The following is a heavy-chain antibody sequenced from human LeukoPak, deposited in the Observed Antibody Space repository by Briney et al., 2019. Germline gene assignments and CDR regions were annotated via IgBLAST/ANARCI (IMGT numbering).Heavy chain of an antibody. CDR2: ISAYNGNT. D-gene: IGHD6-13*01. Sequence: ASVKVSCKASGYTFASYGISWVRQAPGQGLEWLGWISAYNGNTNYAQKLQDRVIMTTDSSTSTAYMELRSLRSDDTAVYYCVRDHGLSPAGTVSPFDFWGQGILVTVSS. CDR1: GYTFASYG. V-gene: IGHV1-18*01. J-gene: IGHJ4*02. CDR3: VRDHGLSPAGTVSPFDF.